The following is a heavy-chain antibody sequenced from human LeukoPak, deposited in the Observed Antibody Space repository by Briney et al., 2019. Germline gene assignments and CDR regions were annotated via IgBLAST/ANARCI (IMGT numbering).Heavy chain of an antibody. CDR3: ARWNPVTTSIDY. CDR1: GGILNSFY. D-gene: IGHD4-17*01. Sequence: SETLSLTCSVSGGILNSFYWTWIRQPPGKGLEYIGYVYYTGSTNYNPSLKSRVTLRADTSKNQFTLKLTSVTAADTAVYYCARWNPVTTSIDYWGQGILVAVSS. J-gene: IGHJ4*02. V-gene: IGHV4-59*08. CDR2: VYYTGST.